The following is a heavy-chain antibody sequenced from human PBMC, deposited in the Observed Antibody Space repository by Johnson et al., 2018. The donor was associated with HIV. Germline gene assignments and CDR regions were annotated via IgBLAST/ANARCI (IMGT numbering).Heavy chain of an antibody. CDR3: AKDRAISGSYLRDAFDI. CDR2: ISWNSGSI. V-gene: IGHV3-9*01. J-gene: IGHJ3*02. Sequence: VQLVESGGGLVQPGRSLRLSCAASGFTFDDYAMHWVRQAPGKGLAWVSGISWNSGSIGYADSVKGRLTISRDNAKNSLSLQMNSLRAEDTALYYCAKDRAISGSYLRDAFDIWGQGTMVTVSS. CDR1: GFTFDDYA. D-gene: IGHD1-26*01.